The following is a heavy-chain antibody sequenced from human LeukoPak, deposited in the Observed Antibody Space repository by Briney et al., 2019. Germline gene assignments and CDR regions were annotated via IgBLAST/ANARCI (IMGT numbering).Heavy chain of an antibody. Sequence: GGSLRLSCAASGFTFDDYGMSWVRQAPGKGLEWVSGINWNGGSTGYADSVKGRFTISRDNAKNSLYLQMNSLRAEDTALNYCARVPTMIVSGYMDVWGKGTTVTVSS. CDR2: INWNGGST. CDR3: ARVPTMIVSGYMDV. CDR1: GFTFDDYG. J-gene: IGHJ6*03. V-gene: IGHV3-20*04. D-gene: IGHD3-22*01.